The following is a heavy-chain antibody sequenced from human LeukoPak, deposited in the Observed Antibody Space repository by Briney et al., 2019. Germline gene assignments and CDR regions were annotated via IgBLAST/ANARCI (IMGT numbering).Heavy chain of an antibody. D-gene: IGHD3-3*01. CDR3: ARGAEEDDFGLVWDI. CDR2: INPNSGGT. J-gene: IGHJ3*02. V-gene: IGHV1-2*02. CDR1: GYTFTGYY. Sequence: GASVKVSCKASGYTFTGYYMHWVRQAPGQGLEWMGWINPNSGGTNYAQKFQGRVTMTRDTSISTAYMELRSLRSDDTAVYYCARGAEEDDFGLVWDIWGQGTMVTVSS.